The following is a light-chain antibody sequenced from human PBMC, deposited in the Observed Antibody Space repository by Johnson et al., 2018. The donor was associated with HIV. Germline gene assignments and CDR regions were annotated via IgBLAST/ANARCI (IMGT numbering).Light chain of an antibody. CDR2: ENN. J-gene: IGLJ1*01. CDR1: SSNIGNNY. V-gene: IGLV1-51*02. Sequence: QSVLTQPPSVSAAPGQKVTISCSGSSSNIGNNYVSWYQQLPGTAPKLLIYENNKRPSGIPDRFSGSKSGTSATLGITGLQTGDEADYYCGTWDSSLSAGPLQDFGAGCKVTAL. CDR3: GTWDSSLSAGPLQD.